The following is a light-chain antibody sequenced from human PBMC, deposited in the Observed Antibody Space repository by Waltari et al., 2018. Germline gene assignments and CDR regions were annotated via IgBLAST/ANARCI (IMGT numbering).Light chain of an antibody. CDR3: QQYKTYWS. CDR1: QSINNW. Sequence: DIQMTQSPSTLSASVGDRVSITCRASQSINNWLAWYQHKPGKAPNLLIYKASSLESGVPSRFSGSVFGTEFTLTISSLQPDDVATYYCQQYKTYWSFGQGTKLEIK. J-gene: IGKJ2*01. V-gene: IGKV1-5*03. CDR2: KAS.